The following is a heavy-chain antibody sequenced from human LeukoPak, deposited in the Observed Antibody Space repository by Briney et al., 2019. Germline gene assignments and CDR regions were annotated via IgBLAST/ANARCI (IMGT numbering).Heavy chain of an antibody. J-gene: IGHJ4*02. CDR2: IDSSGGYM. CDR1: GFTFNTYS. V-gene: IGHV3-21*06. D-gene: IGHD1-26*01. Sequence: GGSLRLSCEASGFTFNTYSMNWARQAPGKGLEWVSSIDSSGGYMFYADSVKGRFIISRDNAKDSLYLQMNSLRPEDTAVYYCAKDSVRKSIVGPTTRGVNDYWGQGTLVTVSS. CDR3: AKDSVRKSIVGPTTRGVNDY.